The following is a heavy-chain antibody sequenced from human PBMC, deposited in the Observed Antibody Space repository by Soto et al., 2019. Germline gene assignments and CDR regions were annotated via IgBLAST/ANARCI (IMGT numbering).Heavy chain of an antibody. V-gene: IGHV5-51*01. D-gene: IGHD4-17*01. CDR3: ARHRLRWTPRLGEGDAFDI. Sequence: EVQLVQSGAEVKKPGESLKISCKGSGYSFTSYWIGWVRQMPGKGLEWMGIIYPGDSDTRYSPSFQGQVTISADKSISTAYLQWSSLKASDTAMYYCARHRLRWTPRLGEGDAFDIWGQGTMVTVSS. J-gene: IGHJ3*02. CDR2: IYPGDSDT. CDR1: GYSFTSYW.